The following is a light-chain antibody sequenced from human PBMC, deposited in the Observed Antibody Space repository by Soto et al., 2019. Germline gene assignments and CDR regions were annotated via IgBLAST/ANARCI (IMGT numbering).Light chain of an antibody. CDR1: QSVTTK. CDR3: QQYGGSPIT. J-gene: IGKJ5*01. Sequence: ENVLTQSPDTLSLSPGERATLSCRASQSVTTKLAWYQHKPGQAPRLLISGAYSRDSGVPDRFSGSGSETDFTLIISRLQPEDFALYYCQQYGGSPITFGQGTRLEIK. V-gene: IGKV3-20*01. CDR2: GAY.